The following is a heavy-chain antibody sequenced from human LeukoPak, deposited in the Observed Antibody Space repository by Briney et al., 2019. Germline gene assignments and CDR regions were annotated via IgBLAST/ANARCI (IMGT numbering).Heavy chain of an antibody. Sequence: GGSLRLSCAASGFTFSSYEMNWVRQAPGKGLEWVSYISSSGSTIYYADSVKGRFTISRDNAKNSLYLQMNSLRAEDTAVYYSARGGRRDGYDPFDYWGQGTLVTVSS. J-gene: IGHJ4*02. CDR3: ARGGRRDGYDPFDY. CDR1: GFTFSSYE. CDR2: ISSSGSTI. D-gene: IGHD5-24*01. V-gene: IGHV3-48*03.